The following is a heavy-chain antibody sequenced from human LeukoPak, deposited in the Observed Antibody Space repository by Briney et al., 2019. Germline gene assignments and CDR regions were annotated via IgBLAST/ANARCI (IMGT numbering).Heavy chain of an antibody. Sequence: GGSLRLSCAASGFTFNNYATSWVRQAPGRGLEWVSAISGGGDYTNSADSVKGRFTISRDNSRNTLYLQMNSLRAEDTAVYYCAKDRASGSGSYSYRGFDHWGQGTLVTVSS. D-gene: IGHD6-19*01. CDR1: GFTFNNYA. J-gene: IGHJ5*02. CDR3: AKDRASGSGSYSYRGFDH. CDR2: ISGGGDYT. V-gene: IGHV3-23*01.